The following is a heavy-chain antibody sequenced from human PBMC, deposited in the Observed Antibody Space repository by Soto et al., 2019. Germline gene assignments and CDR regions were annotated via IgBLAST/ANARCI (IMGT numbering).Heavy chain of an antibody. CDR1: GFTFSSYG. CDR2: ISYDGSNK. CDR3: AKHPLPTEPSLYYFDY. Sequence: QVQLVESGGGVVQPGRSLRLSCAASGFTFSSYGMHWVRQAPGKGLEWVAVISYDGSNKYYADSVKGRFTISRDNSKNTLYLQMNSLRAEDTAVYYCAKHPLPTEPSLYYFDYCGQGTLVTVSS. V-gene: IGHV3-30*18. D-gene: IGHD1-26*01. J-gene: IGHJ4*02.